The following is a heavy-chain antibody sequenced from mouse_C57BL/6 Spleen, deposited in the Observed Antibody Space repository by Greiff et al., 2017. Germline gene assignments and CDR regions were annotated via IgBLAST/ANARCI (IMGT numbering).Heavy chain of an antibody. CDR3: ANDGFAY. D-gene: IGHD2-12*01. J-gene: IGHJ3*01. CDR1: GYAFSSSW. V-gene: IGHV1-82*01. Sequence: QVQLKESGPELVKPGASVKISCKASGYAFSSSWMNWVKQRPGKGLEWIGRIYPGDGDTNYNGKFKGKATLTADKSSSTAYMQLSSLTSEDSAVYFCANDGFAYWGQGTLVTVSA. CDR2: IYPGDGDT.